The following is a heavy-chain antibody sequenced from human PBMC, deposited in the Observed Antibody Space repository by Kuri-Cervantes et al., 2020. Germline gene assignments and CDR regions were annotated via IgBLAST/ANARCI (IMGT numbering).Heavy chain of an antibody. J-gene: IGHJ2*01. D-gene: IGHD2-21*01. CDR3: AREIPRYFDL. CDR2: ISFDGIYK. V-gene: IGHV3-30*07. CDR1: GFTFNSYA. Sequence: GESLKISCAASGFTFNSYAMHWVRQAPGKGLEWVALISFDGIYKRYADSVKGRFTISRDNSKNTLYLQMNSLRAEDTAVYYCAREIPRYFDLWSRGTLVTVSS.